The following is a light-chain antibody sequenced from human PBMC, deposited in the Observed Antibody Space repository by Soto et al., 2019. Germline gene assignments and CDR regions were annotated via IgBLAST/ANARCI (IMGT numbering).Light chain of an antibody. CDR2: DNS. J-gene: IGLJ2*01. CDR1: GSTFGAGYD. V-gene: IGLV1-40*01. Sequence: QSVLTQPPSVSGAPGQRVTISCTGSGSTFGAGYDVHWYQQLPGSALKLLISDNSNRPSGVPDRFSGSKSGTSASLAISGLQAEDEADYYCQSYDSGLSVIFGGGTKLTVL. CDR3: QSYDSGLSVI.